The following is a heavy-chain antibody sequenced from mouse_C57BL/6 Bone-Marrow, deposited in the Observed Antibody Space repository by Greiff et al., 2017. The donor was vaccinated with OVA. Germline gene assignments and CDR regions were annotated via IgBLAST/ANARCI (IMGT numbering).Heavy chain of an antibody. D-gene: IGHD1-1*01. CDR2: IRSKSNNYAT. CDR1: GFSFNTYA. Sequence: DVHLVESGGGLVQPKGSLKLSCAASGFSFNTYAMNWVRQAPGKGLEWVARIRSKSNNYATYYADSVKDRFTISRDDSESMLYLQMNNLKTEDTAMYYCVRHEMDYYGSSSFAYWGQGTLVTVSA. J-gene: IGHJ3*01. CDR3: VRHEMDYYGSSSFAY. V-gene: IGHV10-1*01.